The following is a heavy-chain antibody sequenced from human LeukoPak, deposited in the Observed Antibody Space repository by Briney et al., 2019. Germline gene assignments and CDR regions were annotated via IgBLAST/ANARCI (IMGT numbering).Heavy chain of an antibody. CDR1: GFTFSSYS. V-gene: IGHV3-21*01. CDR3: ARVPIYCSSTSCYLDY. CDR2: ISSSSSYI. Sequence: GGSLRLSCAASGFTFSSYSMNWVRQAPGKGLEWVSSISSSSSYIYYADSVKGRFTISRDNAKNSLYLQMNSLRAEDTAVYYCARVPIYCSSTSCYLDYWGQGTLVTVSS. J-gene: IGHJ4*02. D-gene: IGHD2-2*01.